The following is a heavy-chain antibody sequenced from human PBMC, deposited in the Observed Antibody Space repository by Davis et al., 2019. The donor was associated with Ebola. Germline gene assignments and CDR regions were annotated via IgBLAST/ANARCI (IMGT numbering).Heavy chain of an antibody. D-gene: IGHD1-7*01. CDR1: GFTFSSYG. CDR3: SKLELLGY. Sequence: GGSLRLSCTASGFTFSSYGMHWVRQAPGKGLEWVAVISYDGSNKYYADSVKGRFTISRDNSKNTLYLQMNSLRAEDTAVYYCSKLELLGYWGQGTLVTVSS. V-gene: IGHV3-30*18. CDR2: ISYDGSNK. J-gene: IGHJ4*02.